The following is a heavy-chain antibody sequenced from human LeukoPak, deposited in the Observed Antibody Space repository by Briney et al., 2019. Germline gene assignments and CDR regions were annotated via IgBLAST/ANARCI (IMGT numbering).Heavy chain of an antibody. Sequence: GGSLRLSCAASGFTFSSYGMHLVRQAPGKGLEWVVVISYDGSNKYYADSVKGRFTISRDNSKNTLYLQMNSLRAEDTAVYYCAKTLRRTVSLYRYFDYWGQGTLVTVSS. D-gene: IGHD4-17*01. CDR2: ISYDGSNK. CDR3: AKTLRRTVSLYRYFDY. CDR1: GFTFSSYG. J-gene: IGHJ4*02. V-gene: IGHV3-30*18.